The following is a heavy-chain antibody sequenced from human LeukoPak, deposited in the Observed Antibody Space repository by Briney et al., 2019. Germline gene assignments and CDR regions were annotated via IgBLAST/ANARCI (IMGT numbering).Heavy chain of an antibody. Sequence: PSETLSLTCAVYGGSFSGCYWSWIRQPPGKGLEWIGEINHSGSTNYNPSLKSRVTISVDTSKNQFSLKLSSVTAADTAVYYCARSTIFEVAHLGFDPWGQGTLVTVSS. J-gene: IGHJ5*02. V-gene: IGHV4-34*01. CDR3: ARSTIFEVAHLGFDP. CDR2: INHSGST. CDR1: GGSFSGCY. D-gene: IGHD3-3*01.